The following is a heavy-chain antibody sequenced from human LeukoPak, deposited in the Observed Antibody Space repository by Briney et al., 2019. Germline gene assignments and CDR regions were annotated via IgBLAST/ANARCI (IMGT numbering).Heavy chain of an antibody. J-gene: IGHJ6*03. CDR1: GFTLRSYA. Sequence: PGGSLRLSCADSGFTLRSYAISWVRQAPGKGLEWVSGISGSDSTTYYADSVKGRFTVSRDNSKNTLHLQMNGLRVEDTAVYYCAKDRRPQQLEGELMDVWGKGTTVTVSS. CDR2: ISGSDSTT. CDR3: AKDRRPQQLEGELMDV. V-gene: IGHV3-23*01. D-gene: IGHD6-13*01.